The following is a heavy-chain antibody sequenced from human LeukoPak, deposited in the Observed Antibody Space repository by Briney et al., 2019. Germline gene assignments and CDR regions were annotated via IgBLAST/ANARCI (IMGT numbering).Heavy chain of an antibody. J-gene: IGHJ5*02. CDR2: IYHSGST. D-gene: IGHD3-3*01. V-gene: IGHV4-38-2*02. Sequence: SETLSLTCTVSGYSISSGYYWGWIRPPPGKGLEWIGIIYHSGSTYYNPSLKSRVIISVDTSKNQFSLKLSSVTAADTAVYYCARGITIFGVDLNWFDPWGQGTLVTVSS. CDR3: ARGITIFGVDLNWFDP. CDR1: GYSISSGYY.